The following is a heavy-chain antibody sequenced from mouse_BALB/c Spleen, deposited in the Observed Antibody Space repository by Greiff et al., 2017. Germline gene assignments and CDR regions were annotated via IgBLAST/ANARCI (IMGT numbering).Heavy chain of an antibody. CDR3: ARHDGDYGSSSAWFAY. CDR2: ISSGGSYT. D-gene: IGHD1-1*01. J-gene: IGHJ3*01. CDR1: GFTFSSYG. Sequence: EVQGVESGGDLVKPGGSLKLSCAASGFTFSSYGMSWVRQTPDKRLEWVATISSGGSYTYYPDSVKGRFTISRDNAKNTLYLQMSSLKSEDTAMYYCARHDGDYGSSSAWFAYWGQGTLVTVSA. V-gene: IGHV5-6*01.